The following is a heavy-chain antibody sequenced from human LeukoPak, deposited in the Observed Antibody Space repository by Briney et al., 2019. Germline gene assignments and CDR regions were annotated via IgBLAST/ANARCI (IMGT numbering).Heavy chain of an antibody. D-gene: IGHD5-12*01. V-gene: IGHV4-39*01. J-gene: IGHJ4*02. Sequence: SETLSLTCTVSGGSISSTSYYWGWIRQPPGKGLEWIGTIDCSGSTYYNPSLGSRVTISVDMSKNQFSLKLRSVTAADTAVYYCAKSMVVATILYSCFDYWGQGTLVTVSS. CDR1: GGSISSTSYY. CDR2: IDCSGST. CDR3: AKSMVVATILYSCFDY.